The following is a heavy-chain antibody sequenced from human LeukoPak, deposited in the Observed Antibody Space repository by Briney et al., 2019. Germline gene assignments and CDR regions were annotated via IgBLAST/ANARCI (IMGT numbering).Heavy chain of an antibody. D-gene: IGHD3-22*01. CDR2: ISWNGGTI. Sequence: GGSLRLSCAASGFTFDVYAMHWVRQVPGKGLEWVAGISWNGGTIGYADSVKAGFTISRDNARNSLYLQVSSLRAEDTALYYCAKDRVYDSSGYSYFDSWGQGTLVTVSS. V-gene: IGHV3-9*01. CDR1: GFTFDVYA. CDR3: AKDRVYDSSGYSYFDS. J-gene: IGHJ4*02.